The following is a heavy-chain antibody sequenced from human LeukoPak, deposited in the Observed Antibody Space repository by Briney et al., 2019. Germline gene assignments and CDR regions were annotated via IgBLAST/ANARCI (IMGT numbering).Heavy chain of an antibody. CDR2: IRSKANSYAT. D-gene: IGHD3-22*01. J-gene: IGHJ4*02. V-gene: IGHV3-73*01. CDR3: TRHYYDSSGYYYLFDY. Sequence: GGSLRLSCAASGFTFSGSAMRWVRQASGKGLEWVGRIRSKANSYATAYAASVKGRFTISRDDSKNTAYLQMNSLKTEDTAVYYCTRHYYDSSGYYYLFDYWGQGTLVTVSS. CDR1: GFTFSGSA.